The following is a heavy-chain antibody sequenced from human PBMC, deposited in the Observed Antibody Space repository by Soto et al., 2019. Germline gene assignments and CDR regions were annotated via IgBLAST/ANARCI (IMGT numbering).Heavy chain of an antibody. CDR3: ARVGDSSGYYPGWFDY. CDR1: GFTFSSYA. CDR2: ISYDGSNK. Sequence: TGGSLRLSCAASGFTFSSYAMHWVRQAPGKGLEWVAVISYDGSNKYYADSVKGRFTISRDNSKNTLYLQMNSLRAEDTAVYYCARVGDSSGYYPGWFDYWGQGTLVTVSS. V-gene: IGHV3-30-3*01. J-gene: IGHJ4*02. D-gene: IGHD3-22*01.